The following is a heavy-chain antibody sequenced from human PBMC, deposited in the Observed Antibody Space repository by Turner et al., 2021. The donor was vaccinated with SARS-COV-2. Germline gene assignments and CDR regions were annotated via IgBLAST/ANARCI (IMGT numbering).Heavy chain of an antibody. CDR3: EREGDCSSTNCGAMDV. CDR2: RWDDGSNK. Sequence: QVQLGESGAGLLQPARPPRICCAAAGFTFSSFGMHWVCQAPGKGLEGVAVRWDDGSNKYSAGCGKGRLTISRDNSKITLYLQMSSLRAEDTAVYYCEREGDCSSTNCGAMDVWGQGTTVTVSS. J-gene: IGHJ6*02. V-gene: IGHV3-33*01. CDR1: GFTFSSFG. D-gene: IGHD2-2*01.